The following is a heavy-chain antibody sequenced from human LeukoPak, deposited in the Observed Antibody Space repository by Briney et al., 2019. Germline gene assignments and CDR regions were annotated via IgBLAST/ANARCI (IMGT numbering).Heavy chain of an antibody. J-gene: IGHJ6*02. CDR1: GGTFSSYA. Sequence: SVKVSCKASGGTFSSYAISWVRQAPGQGLEWMGRIIPILGIANYAQKFQGRVTITADKSTSTAYMELSSLRSEDTAVYYCARPHGSGSYYYYYGMDVWGQGTTVTVSS. CDR2: IIPILGIA. CDR3: ARPHGSGSYYYYYGMDV. V-gene: IGHV1-69*04. D-gene: IGHD6-19*01.